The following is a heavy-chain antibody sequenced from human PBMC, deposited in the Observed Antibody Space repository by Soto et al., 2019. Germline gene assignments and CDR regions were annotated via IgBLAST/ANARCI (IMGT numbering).Heavy chain of an antibody. CDR2: IYHSGST. Sequence: SDTLSLTCAVSGGSITSDDNWWSWVRQPPGKGLEWIGEIYHSGSTNYNPSLNSRVTISVDKSKNQFSLKLTSVTAADTAVYYCVSSSWYSLDYWGQGTRVTVSS. D-gene: IGHD6-13*01. CDR3: VSSSWYSLDY. V-gene: IGHV4-4*02. CDR1: GGSITSDDNW. J-gene: IGHJ4*02.